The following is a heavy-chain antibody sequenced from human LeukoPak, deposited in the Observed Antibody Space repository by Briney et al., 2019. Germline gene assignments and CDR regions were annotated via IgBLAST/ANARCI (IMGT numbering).Heavy chain of an antibody. Sequence: GESLKISCKGSGYSFTSYWIGWVRQMPGKGLEWMGIICPGDSDTRYSPSFQGQVTISADKSISTAYLQWSSLKASDTAMYYCARHSPPYYYGSGSHAPYYSYMDVWGKGTTVTISS. J-gene: IGHJ6*03. CDR2: ICPGDSDT. D-gene: IGHD3-10*01. CDR1: GYSFTSYW. V-gene: IGHV5-51*01. CDR3: ARHSPPYYYGSGSHAPYYSYMDV.